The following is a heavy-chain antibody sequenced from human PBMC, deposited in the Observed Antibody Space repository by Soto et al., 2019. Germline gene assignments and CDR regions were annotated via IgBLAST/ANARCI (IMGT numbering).Heavy chain of an antibody. CDR3: ARHRSVTTLHWFGP. D-gene: IGHD4-17*01. CDR1: GGSISSSSYY. Sequence: QLQLQESGPGLVKPSETLSLTCTVSGGSISSSSYYWGWIRQPPGKGLEWIGSISYSGSTYYNPSLKSRVTISIDTSKNQFSLKLSSVTAADTAVYYCARHRSVTTLHWFGPWGQGTLVTVSS. CDR2: ISYSGST. J-gene: IGHJ5*02. V-gene: IGHV4-39*01.